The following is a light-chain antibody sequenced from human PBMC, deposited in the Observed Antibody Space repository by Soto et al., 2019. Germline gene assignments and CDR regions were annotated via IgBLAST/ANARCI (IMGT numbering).Light chain of an antibody. CDR3: QVWDSSTVV. CDR1: NIGSKN. J-gene: IGLJ2*01. Sequence: SYELTQPLSVSVALGQTARITCGGNNIGSKNVHWYQHKPGQAPVVVICRDSNRPSGIPERFSGSNSGNTATLTISRAQAGDEADYYCQVWDSSTVVFGGGTKVTVL. V-gene: IGLV3-9*01. CDR2: RDS.